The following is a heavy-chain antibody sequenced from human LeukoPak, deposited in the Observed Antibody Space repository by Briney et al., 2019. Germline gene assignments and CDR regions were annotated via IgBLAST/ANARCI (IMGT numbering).Heavy chain of an antibody. V-gene: IGHV3-53*01. CDR2: LYSDGNT. CDR3: AKGVEPLAANTLAY. J-gene: IGHJ4*02. CDR1: GFTVITND. D-gene: IGHD1-14*01. Sequence: GGSLRLSCAASGFTVITNDMTWVRQAPGKGLEWVSVLYSDGNTKYADSVQGRFTISRDNSENTLYLEMNSLSPDDTAVYYCAKGVEPLAANTLAYWGQGTLVTVSS.